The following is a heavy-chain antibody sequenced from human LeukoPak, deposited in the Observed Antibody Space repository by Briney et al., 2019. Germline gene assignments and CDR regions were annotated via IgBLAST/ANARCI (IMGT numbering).Heavy chain of an antibody. D-gene: IGHD3-22*01. CDR3: ATTFYDSSGYRGFDY. CDR1: GYTFTSYD. V-gene: IGHV1-8*01. CDR2: MNPNSGNT. J-gene: IGHJ4*02. Sequence: ASVKVSCKASGYTFTSYDINWVRQATGQGLEWMGWMNPNSGNTGYAQKFQGRVTMTEDTSTDTAYMELSSLRSEDTAVYYCATTFYDSSGYRGFDYWGQGTLVTVSS.